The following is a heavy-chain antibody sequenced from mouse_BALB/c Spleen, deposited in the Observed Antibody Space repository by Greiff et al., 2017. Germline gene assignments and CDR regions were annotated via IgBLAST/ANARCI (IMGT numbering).Heavy chain of an antibody. D-gene: IGHD4-1*01. V-gene: IGHV5-6-3*01. Sequence: EVQLVETGGGLVQPGGSLKLSCAASGFTFSSYGMSWVRQTPDKRLELVATINSNGGSTYYPDSVKGRFTISRDNAKNTLYLQMSSLKSEDTAMYFCARDQRTGPFAYWGQGTPVTVSA. J-gene: IGHJ3*01. CDR2: INSNGGST. CDR3: ARDQRTGPFAY. CDR1: GFTFSSYG.